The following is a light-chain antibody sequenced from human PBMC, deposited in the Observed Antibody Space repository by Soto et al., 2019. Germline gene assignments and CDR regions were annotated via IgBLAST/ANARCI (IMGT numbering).Light chain of an antibody. CDR1: HSVRDD. CDR2: GAS. CDR3: QQYNKWPPTT. V-gene: IGKV3-15*01. J-gene: IGKJ5*01. Sequence: DIVMTHSPDTLSVSPGERATLSCSASHSVRDDLAWYQHKPGQSPRLLIFGASIRATGIPARFSGSGSGTEFTLTISSLQSEDFAVYYCQQYNKWPPTTFGQGTRLEIK.